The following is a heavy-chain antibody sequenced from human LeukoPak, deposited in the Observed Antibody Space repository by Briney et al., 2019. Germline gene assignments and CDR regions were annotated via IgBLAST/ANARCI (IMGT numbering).Heavy chain of an antibody. CDR1: GFTFSRYW. J-gene: IGHJ3*02. CDR2: RKEDGSEK. CDR3: VRYYYNDDGYSEDAFDI. D-gene: IGHD3-22*01. V-gene: IGHV3-7*01. Sequence: GGSLRLSCAASGFTFSRYWMTWVRQAPGKGLELVANRKEDGSEKNYVDSMKGRLTISRDNAKNSLYLQMNSLRAEDTAVYYCVRYYYNDDGYSEDAFDIWGQGTMVTVSS.